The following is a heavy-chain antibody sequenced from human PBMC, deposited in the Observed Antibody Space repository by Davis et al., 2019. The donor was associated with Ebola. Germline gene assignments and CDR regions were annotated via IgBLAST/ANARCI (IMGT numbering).Heavy chain of an antibody. CDR3: ARDSVLSSWYSNWFDP. J-gene: IGHJ5*02. Sequence: GGSLRLSCAASGFTFSSYAMSWVRQAPGKGLEWVSYISSSSSTIYYADSVKGRFTISRDNAKNSLYLQMNSLRDEDTAVYYCARDSVLSSWYSNWFDPWGQGTLVTVSS. CDR1: GFTFSSYA. CDR2: ISSSSSTI. D-gene: IGHD6-13*01. V-gene: IGHV3-48*02.